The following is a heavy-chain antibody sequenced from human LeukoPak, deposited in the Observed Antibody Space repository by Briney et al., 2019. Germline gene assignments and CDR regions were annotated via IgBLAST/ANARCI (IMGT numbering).Heavy chain of an antibody. CDR1: GGTFSSYA. D-gene: IGHD2-15*01. V-gene: IGHV1-69*01. Sequence: SVKVSCTASGGTFSSYAISWVRQAPGQGLEWMGGIIPIFGTANYAQKFQGRVTITADESTSTAYMELSSLRSEDTAVYYCARTGGVVAAIGEGSYGMDVWGQGTTVTVSS. J-gene: IGHJ6*02. CDR3: ARTGGVVAAIGEGSYGMDV. CDR2: IIPIFGTA.